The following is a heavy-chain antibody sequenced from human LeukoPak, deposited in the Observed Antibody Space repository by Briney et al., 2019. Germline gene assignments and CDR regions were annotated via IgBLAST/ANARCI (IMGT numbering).Heavy chain of an antibody. Sequence: GGSLRLSCAASGFTFSSYAMSWVRQAPGKGLEWVSAISGSGGSTYYSDSVTGRFTISRDNSKNTLYLQMNSLRAEDTAVYYCAKGGLLRYFDWSPRFDYWGQGTLVTVSS. CDR2: ISGSGGST. V-gene: IGHV3-23*01. CDR3: AKGGLLRYFDWSPRFDY. CDR1: GFTFSSYA. D-gene: IGHD3-9*01. J-gene: IGHJ4*02.